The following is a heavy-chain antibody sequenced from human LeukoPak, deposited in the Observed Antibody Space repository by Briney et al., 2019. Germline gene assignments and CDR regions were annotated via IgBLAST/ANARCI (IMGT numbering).Heavy chain of an antibody. D-gene: IGHD1-1*01. CDR1: GGTFSSYS. V-gene: IGHV1-2*02. CDR2: INPDSGGT. Sequence: GASVKVSCKDSGGTFSSYSINWVRQAPGQGLEWMGWINPDSGGTNYAQKFQGRVTMTKDTSISTAYMALSRMRSDDTAVYYCETDKQLDWAHHYYYYMDVWSKGTTVTVSS. J-gene: IGHJ6*03. CDR3: ETDKQLDWAHHYYYYMDV.